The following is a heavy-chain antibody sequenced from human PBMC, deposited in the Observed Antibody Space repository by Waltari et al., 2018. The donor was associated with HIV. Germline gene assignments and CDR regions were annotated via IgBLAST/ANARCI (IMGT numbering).Heavy chain of an antibody. Sequence: QMQMQESGPGLVKSSETLSLTCTVSGYSLSSGYYLAWIRQPPGKGLEWLGPLDHSGSLYHNPSLKSRLTISVDTSNNQFSLKLTSVTAADTAVYFCASLDTAVGYDAFDIWGQGTMVTVSS. J-gene: IGHJ3*02. CDR2: LDHSGSL. CDR3: ASLDTAVGYDAFDI. V-gene: IGHV4-38-2*02. D-gene: IGHD5-18*01. CDR1: GYSLSSGYY.